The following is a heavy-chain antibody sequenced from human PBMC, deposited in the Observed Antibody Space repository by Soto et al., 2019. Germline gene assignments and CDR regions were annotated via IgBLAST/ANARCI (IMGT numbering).Heavy chain of an antibody. V-gene: IGHV3-30*18. CDR2: ISYDGSNV. CDR1: GFTFSNYG. D-gene: IGHD6-19*01. CDR3: AKDGHPYSSGWWDRTLPSY. Sequence: QVQVVESGGGVVQPGRSLRLSCAASGFTFSNYGMHWVRQAPGKGLEWVAIISYDGSNVYYADSVKGRFTISRDNTKNTLYLHMNSLRAEDTAVYYCAKDGHPYSSGWWDRTLPSYWGQGTLVTVSS. J-gene: IGHJ4*02.